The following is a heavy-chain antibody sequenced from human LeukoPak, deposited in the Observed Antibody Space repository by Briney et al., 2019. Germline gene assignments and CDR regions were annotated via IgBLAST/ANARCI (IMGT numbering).Heavy chain of an antibody. D-gene: IGHD6-6*01. Sequence: TSQTLSLTCTVSGGSISSGSYYWSWIRQPAGKGLEWIGRIYTSGSTNYNPSLKSRVTISVDTSKNQFSLKLSSVTAADTAVYYCARGPGGSSSSDFDYWGQGTLVTVSS. CDR3: ARGPGGSSSSDFDY. CDR2: IYTSGST. V-gene: IGHV4-61*02. J-gene: IGHJ4*02. CDR1: GGSISSGSYY.